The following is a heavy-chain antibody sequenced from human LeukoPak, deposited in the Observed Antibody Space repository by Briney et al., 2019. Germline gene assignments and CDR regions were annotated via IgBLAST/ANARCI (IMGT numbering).Heavy chain of an antibody. D-gene: IGHD3-3*01. CDR2: MNPNSGNT. J-gene: IGHJ6*03. CDR3: ARVGSIFREYYYYYYMDV. Sequence: ASVKVSCKAPGYTFTSYDINWVRQATGQGLEWMGWMNPNSGNTGYAQKFQGRVTMTRNTSISTAYMELSSLRSEDTAVYYCARVGSIFREYYYYYYMDVWGKGTTVPVSS. CDR1: GYTFTSYD. V-gene: IGHV1-8*01.